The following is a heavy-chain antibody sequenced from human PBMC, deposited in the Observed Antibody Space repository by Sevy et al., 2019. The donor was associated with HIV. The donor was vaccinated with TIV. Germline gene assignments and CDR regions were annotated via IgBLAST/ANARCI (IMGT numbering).Heavy chain of an antibody. J-gene: IGHJ6*02. Sequence: ASVKVSYKASGYTFTSYDINWVRQATGQGLEWMGWMNPNSGNTGYAQKFQGRVTMTRNTSISTAYMELSSLRSEDTAVYYCARTEPGIAAYGMDVWGQGTTVTVSS. CDR1: GYTFTSYD. D-gene: IGHD6-13*01. V-gene: IGHV1-8*01. CDR2: MNPNSGNT. CDR3: ARTEPGIAAYGMDV.